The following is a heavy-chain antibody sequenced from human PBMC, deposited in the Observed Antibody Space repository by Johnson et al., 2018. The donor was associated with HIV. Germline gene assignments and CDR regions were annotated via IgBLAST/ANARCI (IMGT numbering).Heavy chain of an antibody. Sequence: VHLVESGGGLVQPGGSLRLSCAASGFTLSSYEMEWVRQAPGKGLMWVSRISTDGSRTTYADSVKGRFTISRDNAKNTLYLQMSGLRDDDTAVYYCVRDDYSFHIWGRGTLVTVSS. V-gene: IGHV3-74*01. J-gene: IGHJ3*02. CDR3: VRDDYSFHI. D-gene: IGHD4/OR15-4a*01. CDR2: ISTDGSRT. CDR1: GFTLSSYE.